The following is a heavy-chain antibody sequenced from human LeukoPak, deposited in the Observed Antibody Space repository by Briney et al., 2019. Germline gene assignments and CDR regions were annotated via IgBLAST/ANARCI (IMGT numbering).Heavy chain of an antibody. CDR2: INPNSGGT. CDR1: GYTFTGYY. Sequence: ASVKVSCKASGYTFTGYYMHWVRQVPGQGLEWTGWINPNSGGTNYAQKFQGRVTMTRDTSISTAYMELSRLRSDDTAVYYCARDLPLYDFWSGSPLDPWGQGTLVTVSS. D-gene: IGHD3-3*01. J-gene: IGHJ5*02. CDR3: ARDLPLYDFWSGSPLDP. V-gene: IGHV1-2*02.